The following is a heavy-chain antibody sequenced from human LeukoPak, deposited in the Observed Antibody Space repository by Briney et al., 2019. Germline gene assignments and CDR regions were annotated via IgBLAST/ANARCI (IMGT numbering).Heavy chain of an antibody. D-gene: IGHD3-22*01. CDR1: GFTFSNAW. CDR3: TTAYYDSSGYYYGD. Sequence: GSLRLSCAASGFTFSNAWMSWVRQAPGKGLEWVGRIKSKTDGGTTDYAAPVKGRFTISRDDSKNTLYLQMSSLKTEDTAVYYCTTAYYDSSGYYYGDWGQGTLVTVFS. CDR2: IKSKTDGGTT. V-gene: IGHV3-15*01. J-gene: IGHJ4*02.